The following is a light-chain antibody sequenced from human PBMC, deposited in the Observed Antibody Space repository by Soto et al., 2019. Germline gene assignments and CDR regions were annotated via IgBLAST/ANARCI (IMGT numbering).Light chain of an antibody. J-gene: IGLJ2*01. CDR3: SAWDDSMRAVV. CDR2: RNH. CDR1: RSNIGTYT. V-gene: IGLV1-44*01. Sequence: QSVLTQSPSASATPGQRVTITCSGSRSNIGTYTVHWYQQLPGTAPTLLIFRNHQRPSGGPDRFSGSKSGTSAALAISGPRSEDEADYYCSAWDDSMRAVVFGGGTKLTVL.